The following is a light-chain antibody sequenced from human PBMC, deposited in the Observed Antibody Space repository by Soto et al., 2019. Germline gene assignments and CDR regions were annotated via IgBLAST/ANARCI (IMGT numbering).Light chain of an antibody. CDR1: QSVSTN. CDR2: GAS. CDR3: QQYNIWPRT. Sequence: EIVLTQSPDTLSVSPGERATLSCRASQSVSTNLAWYQHKPGQAPRLLISGASTRATGLPARFSGSGSGTDFTLTISSLQSEDFAVYYCQQYNIWPRTFGQGTKVDI. J-gene: IGKJ1*01. V-gene: IGKV3-15*01.